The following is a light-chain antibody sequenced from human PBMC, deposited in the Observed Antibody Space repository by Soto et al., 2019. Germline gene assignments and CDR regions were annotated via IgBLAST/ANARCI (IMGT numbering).Light chain of an antibody. Sequence: QSALTQPRSVSGSPGQSVTISCTGTSSDIGAYKSVSWFHQHPGKAPKLLIYNVNERPSGVPDRFSGSKSGNTASLTISGLQAEDDADYYCCSHAGSYTWVFGGGTKVTVL. J-gene: IGLJ3*02. CDR1: SSDIGAYKS. CDR2: NVN. CDR3: CSHAGSYTWV. V-gene: IGLV2-11*01.